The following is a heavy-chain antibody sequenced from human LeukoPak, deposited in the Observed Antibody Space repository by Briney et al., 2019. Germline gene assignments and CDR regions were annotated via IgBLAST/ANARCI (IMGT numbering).Heavy chain of an antibody. J-gene: IGHJ6*03. CDR1: GFTFSSYA. CDR3: AKGSGWLNYYYMDV. Sequence: GGSLRLSCAASGFTFSSYAMSWVRQAPGKGLEWVSAIGGSGGSTYYADSVKGRFTISRDNSKNTLYLQMNSLRAEDTAVYYCAKGSGWLNYYYMDVWGKGTTVTVSS. D-gene: IGHD6-19*01. CDR2: IGGSGGST. V-gene: IGHV3-23*01.